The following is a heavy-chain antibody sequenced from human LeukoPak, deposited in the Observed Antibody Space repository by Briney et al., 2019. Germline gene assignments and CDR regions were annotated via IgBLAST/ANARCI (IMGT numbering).Heavy chain of an antibody. CDR2: IYYSGST. V-gene: IGHV4-59*01. CDR1: GGSISCYY. J-gene: IGHJ4*02. CDR3: ARDPAAHGPFDY. D-gene: IGHD6-13*01. Sequence: TASETLSLTCTVSGGSISCYYWSWIRQPPGKGLEWIGYIYYSGSTNYNPSLKSRVTISVDTSKNQFSLKLSSVTAADTAVYYCARDPAAHGPFDYWGQGTLVTVSS.